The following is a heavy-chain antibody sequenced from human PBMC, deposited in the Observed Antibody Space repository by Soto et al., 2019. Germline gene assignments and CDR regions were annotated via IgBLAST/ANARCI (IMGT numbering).Heavy chain of an antibody. CDR3: AKGSAYDFGYYYMDV. Sequence: GGSLRLSCAASEFTFDDYAMHWLRQPPGKGLEWVSGISWNSGSILYADSVKGRFTISRDNAKNSLYLQMNSLRPEDTALYYCAKGSAYDFGYYYMDVWGKGTTVTVSS. J-gene: IGHJ6*03. CDR2: ISWNSGSI. CDR1: EFTFDDYA. V-gene: IGHV3-9*01. D-gene: IGHD5-12*01.